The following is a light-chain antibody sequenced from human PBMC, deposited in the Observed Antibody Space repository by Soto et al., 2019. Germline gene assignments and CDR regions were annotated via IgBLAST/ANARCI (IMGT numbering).Light chain of an antibody. CDR3: QQDCTSRT. CDR1: QSVSSSY. J-gene: IGKJ1*01. CDR2: GAS. V-gene: IGKV3-20*01. Sequence: EIVLTQSPGTLSLSTGERATLSCRASQSVSSSYLAWYQQRPGQAPRLLIYGASSRATGIPDMFSGSGSGTDFALTISRLEPEDFAEYYCQQDCTSRTFGQGTKVEIK.